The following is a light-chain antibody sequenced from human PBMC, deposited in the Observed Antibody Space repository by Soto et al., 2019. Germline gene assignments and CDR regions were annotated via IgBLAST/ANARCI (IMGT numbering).Light chain of an antibody. V-gene: IGKV3-20*01. J-gene: IGKJ2*01. Sequence: VLTQSPGTLSLSPWERATLSCRASQSITSSHLAWYQQKPGQAPRLLIYDTSRRVTGIPDRFSGSASGTDFTLTVSRLEPEDFAVYYCQHYGDSPLYTFGQGTKVDIK. CDR2: DTS. CDR3: QHYGDSPLYT. CDR1: QSITSSH.